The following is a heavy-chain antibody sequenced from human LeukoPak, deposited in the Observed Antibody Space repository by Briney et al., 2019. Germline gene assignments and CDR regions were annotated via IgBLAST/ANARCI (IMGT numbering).Heavy chain of an antibody. J-gene: IGHJ4*02. Sequence: GGSLRLSCVASGFTFSRYWMHWVRQAPGKGLVWVARINTDGSSTDYADSMKGRFTISRDNAKNTLYLQMNSLRAEDTAIYYCTRGFWGWEVDYWGQGTLVTVSS. D-gene: IGHD3-16*01. CDR3: TRGFWGWEVDY. V-gene: IGHV3-74*01. CDR1: GFTFSRYW. CDR2: INTDGSST.